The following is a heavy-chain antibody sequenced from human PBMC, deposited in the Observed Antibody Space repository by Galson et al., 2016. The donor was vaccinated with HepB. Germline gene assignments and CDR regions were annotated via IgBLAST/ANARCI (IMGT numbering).Heavy chain of an antibody. CDR1: GFTFSTYT. Sequence: SLRLSCAASGFTFSTYTMNWVRQAPGKGLEWLSSITPSSSYIFYADSVKGRFTISRDNAKNSLFLQMNSLRAEDTAVYYCAGERLDYTSTSGIDYWGQGTLVTVSS. CDR3: AGERLDYTSTSGIDY. V-gene: IGHV3-21*01. CDR2: ITPSSSYI. D-gene: IGHD6-6*01. J-gene: IGHJ4*02.